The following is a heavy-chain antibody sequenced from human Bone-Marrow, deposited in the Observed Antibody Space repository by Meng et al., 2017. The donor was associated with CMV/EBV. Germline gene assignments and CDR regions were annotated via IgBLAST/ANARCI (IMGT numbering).Heavy chain of an antibody. CDR3: ARGPPVGEQWLAD. CDR2: MNPTSGNT. CDR1: GYTFTSYD. J-gene: IGHJ4*02. D-gene: IGHD6-19*01. Sequence: CKASGYTFTSYDIKGVRQATGQGLEWMGWMNPTSGNTGYAQKFQGRVTITRNTSISTAYMELSSLRSEDTAVYYCARGPPVGEQWLADWGQGTLVTVSS. V-gene: IGHV1-8*03.